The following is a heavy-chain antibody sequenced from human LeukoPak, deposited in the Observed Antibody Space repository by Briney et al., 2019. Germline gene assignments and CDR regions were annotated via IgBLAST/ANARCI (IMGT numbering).Heavy chain of an antibody. CDR1: GFTFRNYA. V-gene: IGHV3-23*01. J-gene: IGHJ4*02. D-gene: IGHD3-3*01. CDR2: ISDCGGRT. CDR3: AKVSPRITIFGVVTTFPLLYFDY. Sequence: GWSLSLSRPASGFTFRNYALSWVRPAPGKELDWVSAISDCGGRTYYADSVKGRFTISRDNSKNTLYLQMNSLRAEDTAVYYCAKVSPRITIFGVVTTFPLLYFDYWGQGTLVTVSS.